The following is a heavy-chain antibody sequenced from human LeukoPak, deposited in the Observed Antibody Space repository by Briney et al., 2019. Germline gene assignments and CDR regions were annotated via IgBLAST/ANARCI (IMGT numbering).Heavy chain of an antibody. Sequence: GGSLRLSCGASGFSFSSHSMNWVRQAPGKGLEWVSYISGSSTTIDYADSAKGRFIISRDNAKKSLYLQMNNLRAEDTAVYYCARDQDWAFDYWGQGILVTVSS. CDR2: ISGSSTTI. J-gene: IGHJ4*02. V-gene: IGHV3-48*01. CDR3: ARDQDWAFDY. CDR1: GFSFSSHS. D-gene: IGHD3/OR15-3a*01.